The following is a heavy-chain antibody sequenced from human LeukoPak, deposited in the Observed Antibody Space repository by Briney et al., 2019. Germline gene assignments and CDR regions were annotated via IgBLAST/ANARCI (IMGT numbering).Heavy chain of an antibody. J-gene: IGHJ4*02. D-gene: IGHD1-14*01. V-gene: IGHV1-24*01. CDR3: ATLGRRRGGFDY. Sequence: ASVKVSCKVSGYTLTELSMHWVRQAPGKGLEWMGGFDPEDGETIYAQKFQGRVTMTEDTSTDTAYMELSSLRSEDTAVYYCATLGRRRGGFDYWGLGTLVTVSS. CDR1: GYTLTELS. CDR2: FDPEDGET.